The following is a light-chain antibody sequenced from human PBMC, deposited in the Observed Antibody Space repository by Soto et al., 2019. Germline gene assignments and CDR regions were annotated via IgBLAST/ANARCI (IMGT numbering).Light chain of an antibody. CDR3: NSYTSTSARV. V-gene: IGLV2-14*01. J-gene: IGLJ3*02. Sequence: QSALTQPASVSGSPGQSITISCTGTSSDVGAYNYVSWYQQYPGKAPKLIIYEVTNRPSGVSNRFPGSKSGNTASLTISGLQAEDEADYYCNSYTSTSARVFGGGTKLTVL. CDR2: EVT. CDR1: SSDVGAYNY.